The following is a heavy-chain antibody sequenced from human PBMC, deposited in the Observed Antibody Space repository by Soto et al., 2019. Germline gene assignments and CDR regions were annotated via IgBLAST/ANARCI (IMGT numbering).Heavy chain of an antibody. V-gene: IGHV3-48*01. CDR2: ISSSSSTI. CDR1: GFTFSSYA. Sequence: GGSLRLSCAASGFTFSSYAMSWVRQAPGKGLEWVSYISSSSSTIYYAVSVKGRFTISRDNAKNSLYLQMNSLRAEDTAVYYCVRGITMVRGVIIIGAYFDYWGQGTLVTVSS. J-gene: IGHJ4*02. D-gene: IGHD3-10*01. CDR3: VRGITMVRGVIIIGAYFDY.